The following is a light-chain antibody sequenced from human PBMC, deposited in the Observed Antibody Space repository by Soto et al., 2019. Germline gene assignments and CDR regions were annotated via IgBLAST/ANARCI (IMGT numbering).Light chain of an antibody. Sequence: EIVLTQSPGTLSLSPGERAPLSCRASQSVSSSYLAWYQQKPDQAPRLLIYGASSRATGIPDRFSGSGSGTDFTLTISRLEPEDFAVYYCQQYGSSPRAFGQGTKVDIK. J-gene: IGKJ1*01. CDR1: QSVSSSY. CDR3: QQYGSSPRA. V-gene: IGKV3-20*01. CDR2: GAS.